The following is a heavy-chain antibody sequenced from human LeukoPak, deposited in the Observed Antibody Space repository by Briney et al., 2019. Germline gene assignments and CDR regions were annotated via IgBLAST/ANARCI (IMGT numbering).Heavy chain of an antibody. CDR1: GYTFTSYY. J-gene: IGHJ4*02. CDR2: INPSGGST. D-gene: IGHD6-19*01. V-gene: IGHV1-46*01. CDR3: ARDRSAWSYSFDY. Sequence: GASVKVSCKASGYTFTSYYMHWVRQAPGQGLEWMGIINPSGGSTSYAQKFQDRVTLTRDTSTRTFYMELSSLRSEDTAVYYCARDRSAWSYSFDYWGQGTLVTVSS.